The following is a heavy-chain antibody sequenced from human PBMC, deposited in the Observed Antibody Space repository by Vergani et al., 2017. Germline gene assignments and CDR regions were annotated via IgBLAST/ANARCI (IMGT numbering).Heavy chain of an antibody. CDR3: ARVRYDSGSSYGSEALNYFYY. Sequence: QVQLQESGPGLVKTTETLSLTCAVSGYFISSGYYWAWIRQSPGQGLEWIGSIAQSGATYYKPSLKTRVTISVDTSKNQFFLKMSTVTAADTAVYYCARVRYDSGSSYGSEALNYFYYWGQGTLVTVSS. V-gene: IGHV4-38-2*01. CDR1: GYFISSGYY. D-gene: IGHD5-18*01. J-gene: IGHJ4*02. CDR2: IAQSGAT.